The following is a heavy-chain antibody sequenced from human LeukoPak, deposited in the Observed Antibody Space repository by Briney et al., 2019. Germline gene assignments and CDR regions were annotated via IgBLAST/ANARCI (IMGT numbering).Heavy chain of an antibody. CDR2: IYYSGST. Sequence: KPSETLSLTCTVSGGSISSSSYYWGWIRQPPGKGLEWIGSIYYSGSTYYNPSLKSRVTISVDTSKNQFSLKLSSVTAADTAVYYCARDLVQGGSFNYYYMDVWGKGTTVTVSS. CDR1: GGSISSSSYY. J-gene: IGHJ6*03. D-gene: IGHD1-26*01. CDR3: ARDLVQGGSFNYYYMDV. V-gene: IGHV4-39*02.